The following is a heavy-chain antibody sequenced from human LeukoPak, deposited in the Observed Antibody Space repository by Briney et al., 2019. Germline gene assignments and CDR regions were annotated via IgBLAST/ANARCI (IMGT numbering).Heavy chain of an antibody. Sequence: ASVKVSCKASGYTFTSYDINWVRQATGQGLEWMGWMNPNSGNTGYAQKFQGRVTMTRNTSISTAYMELSSLRSEDTAVYYCATAAAAGGYYFDYWGQGTPVTVSS. CDR3: ATAAAAGGYYFDY. J-gene: IGHJ4*02. V-gene: IGHV1-8*01. CDR1: GYTFTSYD. D-gene: IGHD6-13*01. CDR2: MNPNSGNT.